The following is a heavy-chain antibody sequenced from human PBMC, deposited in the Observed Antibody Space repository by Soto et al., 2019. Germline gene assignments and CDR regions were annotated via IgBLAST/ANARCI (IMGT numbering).Heavy chain of an antibody. J-gene: IGHJ4*02. V-gene: IGHV3-23*01. CDR3: AKDLIRGDGYVDFDY. Sequence: GGSLRLSCAASGFIFSNYAMFWVRQAPGKGLDWVSTIYAGGGTTHYAESVKGRFTISGDNSNNRLYLQLNNLRAEDTAVYFCAKDLIRGDGYVDFDYWGQGTLVTVSS. D-gene: IGHD3-10*01. CDR2: IYAGGGTT. CDR1: GFIFSNYA.